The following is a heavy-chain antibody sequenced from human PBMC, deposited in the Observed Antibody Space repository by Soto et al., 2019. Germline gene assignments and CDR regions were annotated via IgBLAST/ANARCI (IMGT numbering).Heavy chain of an antibody. CDR1: GVSVSSPYY. D-gene: IGHD6-13*01. Sequence: QVQLQESCTGLVKPSGTLSLTCAVSGVSVSSPYYWCWVRQPPGKGLEWIGEVFHTGTTSYNPSLRSRVTISMDKSINQFSLDLSSVTAAETAVYYCARSASWYAIHAWGPGTLVIVSS. CDR3: ARSASWYAIHA. CDR2: VFHTGTT. V-gene: IGHV4-4*02. J-gene: IGHJ5*02.